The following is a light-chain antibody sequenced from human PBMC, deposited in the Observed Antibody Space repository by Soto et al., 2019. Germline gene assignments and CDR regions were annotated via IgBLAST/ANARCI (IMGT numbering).Light chain of an antibody. J-gene: IGLJ1*01. V-gene: IGLV1-47*01. Sequence: QSVLTQPPSLSGTPGQTVTISCIGSRSNIGSAIVHWYQQIPGTAPKHLIYMNNQRPSGVPDRFSGSKSGTSASLVITGLRPEDEADYYCSSFAGTNSFVFGTGTKLTVL. CDR3: SSFAGTNSFV. CDR1: RSNIGSAI. CDR2: MNN.